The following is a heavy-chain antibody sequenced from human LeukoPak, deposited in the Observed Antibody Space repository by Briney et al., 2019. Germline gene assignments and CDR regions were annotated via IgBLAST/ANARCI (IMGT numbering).Heavy chain of an antibody. CDR1: GYTFTGYD. CDR2: MNPNSGNT. D-gene: IGHD6-13*01. CDR3: AGNGCEYSSSCSGWFDP. V-gene: IGHV1-8*01. Sequence: GASVKVSCKASGYTFTGYDINWVRQATGQGLEWMGWMNPNSGNTGYAQKFQGRVTMTRNTSISTAYMELSSLRSEDTAVYYCAGNGCEYSSSCSGWFDPWGQGTLVTVSS. J-gene: IGHJ5*02.